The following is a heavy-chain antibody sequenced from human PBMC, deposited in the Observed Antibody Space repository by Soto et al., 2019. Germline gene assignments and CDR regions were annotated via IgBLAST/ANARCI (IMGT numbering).Heavy chain of an antibody. CDR1: GYTFTSYA. V-gene: IGHV1-3*01. J-gene: IGHJ5*02. CDR2: INAGNGNT. D-gene: IGHD6-19*01. Sequence: GASVKVSCKASGYTFTSYAMHWVRQAPGQRLEWMGWINAGNGNTKYSQKFQGRVTITRDTSASTAYMELSSLRSEDTAVYYCARDKRLSSFKQWLVGNWFDPWGQGTLVTVSS. CDR3: ARDKRLSSFKQWLVGNWFDP.